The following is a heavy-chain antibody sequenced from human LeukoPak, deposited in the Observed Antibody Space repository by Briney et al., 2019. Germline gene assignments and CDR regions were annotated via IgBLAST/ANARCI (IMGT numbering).Heavy chain of an antibody. D-gene: IGHD6-13*01. CDR2: ISHDGSKE. J-gene: IGHJ4*02. Sequence: GGSLRLSCAASGFTFSSFPMHWVRQAPGKGLEWVAIISHDGSKEHYADSVKGRFTISRDNSKNTVYLQMNSLSDEDTAVYYCARAYDSSWHNFDYWGQGSLVTVSS. V-gene: IGHV3-30-3*01. CDR1: GFTFSSFP. CDR3: ARAYDSSWHNFDY.